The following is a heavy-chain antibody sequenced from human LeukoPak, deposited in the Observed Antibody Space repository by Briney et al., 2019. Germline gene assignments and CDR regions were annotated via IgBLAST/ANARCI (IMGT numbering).Heavy chain of an antibody. J-gene: IGHJ5*02. CDR1: GYTFTGYF. Sequence: ASLKVSCKASGYTFTGYFMHWVRQAPGQGLEWMGWINPNSGDANYAQKLQGRVTMTTDTSTSTAYMELRSLRSDDTAVYYCARDLKFDWLFHWGQGTLVTVSS. V-gene: IGHV1-2*02. CDR2: INPNSGDA. CDR3: ARDLKFDWLFH.